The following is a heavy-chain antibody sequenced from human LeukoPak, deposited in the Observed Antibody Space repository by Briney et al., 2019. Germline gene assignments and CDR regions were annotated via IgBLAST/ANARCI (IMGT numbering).Heavy chain of an antibody. CDR2: INPNSGGT. J-gene: IGHJ3*02. CDR1: GYTFTAYY. D-gene: IGHD6-13*01. CDR3: ARDGIYSRNFDAFDI. Sequence: ASVKVSCKASGYTFTAYYMHWVRQAPGQGPEWMGWINPNSGGTDYAQKFQGRVTMTRDTSISTAYMELSSLTSDDKAVYYCARDGIYSRNFDAFDIWGQGTMVTVSS. V-gene: IGHV1-2*02.